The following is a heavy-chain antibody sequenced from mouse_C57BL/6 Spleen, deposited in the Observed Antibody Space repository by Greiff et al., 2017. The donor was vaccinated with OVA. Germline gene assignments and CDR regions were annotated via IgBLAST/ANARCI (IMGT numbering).Heavy chain of an antibody. V-gene: IGHV1-52*01. CDR2: IDPSDSET. Sequence: QVQLQQPGAELVRPGSSVKLSCKASGYTFTSYWMHWVKQRPIQGLEWIGTIDPSDSETHYNQKFKDKATLPVDKSSSTAYMQLSSLSAEDASCYYCARHGGYGRGWYCDVWGTGTTVTVSS. J-gene: IGHJ1*03. D-gene: IGHD2-2*01. CDR3: ARHGGYGRGWYCDV. CDR1: GYTFTSYW.